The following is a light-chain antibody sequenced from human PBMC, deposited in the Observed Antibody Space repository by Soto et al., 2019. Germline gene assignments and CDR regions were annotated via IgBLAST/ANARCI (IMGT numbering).Light chain of an antibody. CDR2: KAS. J-gene: IGKJ1*01. Sequence: DIQMTQSPSTLSASVGDRVTITCRASQSISSWLAWYQQKPGKAPKLLIYKASSLESGVPSRFSGRGSGTEFTLTISSLQPDDFATYYCQHRGTFGQGTKVEIK. CDR1: QSISSW. V-gene: IGKV1-5*03. CDR3: QHRGT.